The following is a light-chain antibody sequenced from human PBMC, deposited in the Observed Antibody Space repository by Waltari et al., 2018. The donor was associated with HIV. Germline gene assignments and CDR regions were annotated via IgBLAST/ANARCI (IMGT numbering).Light chain of an antibody. CDR3: AAWDDSLSGPV. CDR1: GSNIGSNS. Sequence: QSILTQPPSTSGTPGQRVTISCSGSGSNIGSNSVSWYHLLLGTAPKLLIYRNNQRPSGVPDRFSGSKSATSVSLAIGGLRSEDEADYYCAAWDDSLSGPVFGGGTKLTVL. J-gene: IGLJ3*02. V-gene: IGLV1-47*01. CDR2: RNN.